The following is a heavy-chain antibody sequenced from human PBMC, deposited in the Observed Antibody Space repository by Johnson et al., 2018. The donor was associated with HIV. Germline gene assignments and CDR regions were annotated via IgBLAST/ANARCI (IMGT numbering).Heavy chain of an antibody. CDR2: IKSNTDGGKT. Sequence: VQLVESGGDLVKPGGSLRLSCAASGFTFNDAWMNWVRQVPGKGLEWVGRIKSNTDGGKTDYAVPVKGRFTISRDDSKNRMSLQMNNLRAEDTGVYYCTTEGDAFDIWGQGTMVTVSS. CDR1: GFTFNDAW. V-gene: IGHV3-15*01. CDR3: TTEGDAFDI. J-gene: IGHJ3*02.